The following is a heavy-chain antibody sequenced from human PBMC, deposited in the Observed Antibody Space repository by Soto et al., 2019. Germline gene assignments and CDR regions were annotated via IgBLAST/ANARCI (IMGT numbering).Heavy chain of an antibody. V-gene: IGHV3-15*01. D-gene: IGHD1-1*01. CDR3: VEGWNDF. Sequence: EVQMVQSGGDLVKPGGSLRLSCVTSGFMFSSAWMSWVRQAPGKGLEWVARIKSKVDGGARDYAAPVKGRFTISRDDSKTTVYLQMNSLRTEDTAVYYCVEGWNDFWGQGTLVTVSS. J-gene: IGHJ4*02. CDR2: IKSKVDGGAR. CDR1: GFMFSSAW.